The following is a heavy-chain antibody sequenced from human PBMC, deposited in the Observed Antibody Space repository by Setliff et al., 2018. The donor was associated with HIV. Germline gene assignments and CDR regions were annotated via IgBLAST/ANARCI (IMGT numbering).Heavy chain of an antibody. J-gene: IGHJ5*02. CDR1: GFTFTDFY. D-gene: IGHD3-10*01. Sequence: ASVKVSCKASGFTFTDFYFHWVQQAPGKGLEWVGRVDPEDNNPTYAEKFRDRVTISADTSTNAAYLELRSLRSEDTAVYYCETDDYYGSGTHGRGVPWGQGTLVTVSS. V-gene: IGHV1-69-2*01. CDR3: ETDDYYGSGTHGRGVP. CDR2: VDPEDNNP.